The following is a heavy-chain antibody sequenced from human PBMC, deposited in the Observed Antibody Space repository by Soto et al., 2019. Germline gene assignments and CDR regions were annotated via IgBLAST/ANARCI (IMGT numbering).Heavy chain of an antibody. D-gene: IGHD2-2*01. V-gene: IGHV4-59*08. CDR2: IYYSGST. CDR1: GGSISSYY. J-gene: IGHJ3*02. Sequence: SETLSLTCTVSGGSISSYYWSWIRQPPGKGLEWIGYIYYSGSTNYNPSLKSRVTISVDTSKNQFSLKLSSVTAADTAVYYCARSLRYCSSTSCWAFDIWGQGTMVTVSS. CDR3: ARSLRYCSSTSCWAFDI.